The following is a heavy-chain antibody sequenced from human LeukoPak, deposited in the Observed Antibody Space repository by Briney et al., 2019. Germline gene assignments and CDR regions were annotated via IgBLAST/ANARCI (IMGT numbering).Heavy chain of an antibody. CDR2: IYYRGST. D-gene: IGHD6-13*01. CDR3: ARGLFSSSWSYYYYMDV. CDR1: GGSISSGGYY. J-gene: IGHJ6*03. Sequence: PSQTLSLICTVSGGSISSGGYYSSWIRQPPGKGLEWIVYIYYRGSTYYNTSLKSRVTISVHTSKNQFSLKLSSVTAADTAVYYCARGLFSSSWSYYYYMDVWGKGTTVTVSS. V-gene: IGHV4-31*03.